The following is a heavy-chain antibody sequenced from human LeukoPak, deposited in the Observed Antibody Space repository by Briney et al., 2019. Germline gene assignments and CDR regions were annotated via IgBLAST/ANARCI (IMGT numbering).Heavy chain of an antibody. D-gene: IGHD1-1*01. J-gene: IGHJ6*03. CDR1: GYTFTSYD. CDR2: MNPNSGNA. CDR3: ARGSFGITGDYYYYMDV. V-gene: IGHV1-8*01. Sequence: ASVKVSCKASGYTFTSYDINWVRQATGQGLEWMGWMNPNSGNAGYAQKFQGRVTISRNTSISTAYMELSSLRSEDTAEYYCARGSFGITGDYYYYMDVWGKGTTVTVSS.